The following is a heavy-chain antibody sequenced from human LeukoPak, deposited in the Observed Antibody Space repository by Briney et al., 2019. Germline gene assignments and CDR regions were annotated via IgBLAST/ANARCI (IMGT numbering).Heavy chain of an antibody. J-gene: IGHJ2*01. D-gene: IGHD3-10*01. Sequence: SETLSLTFTVSGGSISSGSYYWSWIRQPAGKGLEWIGRIYTSGSTNYNPSLKSRVIISLDTSKNQFSLKLSSVTAADTAVYYCARALTMVRGVMQPHDWYFDLWGRGTLVTVSS. CDR1: GGSISSGSYY. V-gene: IGHV4-61*02. CDR3: ARALTMVRGVMQPHDWYFDL. CDR2: IYTSGST.